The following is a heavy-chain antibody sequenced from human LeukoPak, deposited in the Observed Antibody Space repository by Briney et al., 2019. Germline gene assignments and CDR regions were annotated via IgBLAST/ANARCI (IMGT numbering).Heavy chain of an antibody. CDR1: GFTFSNYA. V-gene: IGHV3-30*04. Sequence: GGSLRLSCAASGFTFSNYAMHWVRQAPGKGLEWVAVILYDGSDKYYADSVKGRLTLSRDNSKNTVYLQMNSLRVEDTAVYYCARQGSYGDLAAYFQDWGQGTLVTVSS. J-gene: IGHJ1*01. CDR2: ILYDGSDK. D-gene: IGHD3-10*01. CDR3: ARQGSYGDLAAYFQD.